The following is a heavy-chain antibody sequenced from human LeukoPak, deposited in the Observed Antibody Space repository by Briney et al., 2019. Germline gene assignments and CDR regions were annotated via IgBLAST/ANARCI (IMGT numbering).Heavy chain of an antibody. J-gene: IGHJ1*01. CDR2: IRYDGTNK. CDR1: RFTFSDFW. CDR3: AKDIEGFPSGIDH. D-gene: IGHD1-14*01. V-gene: IGHV3-30*02. Sequence: GGSLRLSCAGSRFTFSDFWMTWVRQTPGNGLEWVAFIRYDGTNKYYADSVKGRFTISRDNSKNTLYLQMNSLRAEDTAVYYCAKDIEGFPSGIDHWGQGTLVTVSS.